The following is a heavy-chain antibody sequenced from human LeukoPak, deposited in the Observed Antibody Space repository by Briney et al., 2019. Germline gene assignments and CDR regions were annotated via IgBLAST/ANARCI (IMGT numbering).Heavy chain of an antibody. J-gene: IGHJ4*02. Sequence: GGSLRLSCAASGFTFNSYSMNWVRQAPGKGPEWISYIGSSGSTIYYAASVKGRFTISRDNAKNSLYLQINSLRDEDTAVYYCARDLYGSGTPFDYWGQGTLVTVSS. CDR3: ARDLYGSGTPFDY. V-gene: IGHV3-48*02. CDR2: IGSSGSTI. CDR1: GFTFNSYS. D-gene: IGHD3-10*01.